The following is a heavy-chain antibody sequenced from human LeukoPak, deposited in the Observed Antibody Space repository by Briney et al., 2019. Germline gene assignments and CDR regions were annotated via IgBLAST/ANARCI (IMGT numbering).Heavy chain of an antibody. V-gene: IGHV3-23*01. D-gene: IGHD3-9*01. CDR2: ISGSGDST. J-gene: IGHJ4*02. Sequence: AGGSLRLSCAASGLPFSSVWMSWVRQAPGKGLEWVSAISGSGDSTYYADSVKGRFTISRDNSKNTLYLQMNSLTAEDTAVYYCAKEADDWYPRPFDYWGQGTLVTVSS. CDR1: GLPFSSVW. CDR3: AKEADDWYPRPFDY.